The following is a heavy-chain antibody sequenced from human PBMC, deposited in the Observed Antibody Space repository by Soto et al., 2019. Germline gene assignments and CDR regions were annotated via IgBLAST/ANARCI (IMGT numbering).Heavy chain of an antibody. CDR1: GFTFSSYG. J-gene: IGHJ4*02. Sequence: WGSLRLSCAASGFTFSSYGMHWVRQAPGKGLEWVAVIWYDGSNKYYADSVKGRFTISRDNSKNTLYLQMNSLRAEDTAVYYCARDWSSGWYWXFDYWGQGTLVTISS. CDR2: IWYDGSNK. V-gene: IGHV3-33*01. CDR3: ARDWSSGWYWXFDY. D-gene: IGHD6-19*01.